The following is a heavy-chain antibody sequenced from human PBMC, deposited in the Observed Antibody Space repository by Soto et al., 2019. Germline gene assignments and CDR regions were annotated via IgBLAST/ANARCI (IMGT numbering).Heavy chain of an antibody. V-gene: IGHV1-18*01. CDR1: GNTFASHG. CDR3: ARVDPRGVAVVRDY. D-gene: IGHD3-10*01. J-gene: IGHJ4*02. Sequence: ASVKVSCKASGNTFASHGFSWVRQAPGQGLEWMGWISGFNGQANYALKFQGRVTLTTDASTSTAYMELRSLRSDDTAVYFCARVDPRGVAVVRDYWGQGTLVTVSS. CDR2: ISGFNGQA.